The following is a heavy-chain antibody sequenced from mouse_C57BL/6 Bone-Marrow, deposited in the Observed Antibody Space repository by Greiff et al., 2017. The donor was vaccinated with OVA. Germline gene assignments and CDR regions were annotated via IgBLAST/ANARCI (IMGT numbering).Heavy chain of an antibody. V-gene: IGHV1-72*01. D-gene: IGHD1-1*01. CDR2: IDPNSGGT. Sequence: QVQLQQPGAELVKPGASVKLSCKASGYTFTSYWMHWVKQRPGRGLEWIGRIDPNSGGTKYNEKFKSKATLTVDKPSSTAYMHLISLTSEDSAVYYCARGITTVVADYYSMDYWGQGPSVTVSS. J-gene: IGHJ4*01. CDR1: GYTFTSYW. CDR3: ARGITTVVADYYSMDY.